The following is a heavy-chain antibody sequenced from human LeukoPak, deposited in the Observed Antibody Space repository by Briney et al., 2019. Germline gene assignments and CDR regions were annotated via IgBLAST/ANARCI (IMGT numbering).Heavy chain of an antibody. CDR1: GFTFRSHA. CDR2: ISKDGSNK. J-gene: IGHJ6*02. D-gene: IGHD3-22*01. CDR3: AREVPYYYDSSGLYYYYGMDV. V-gene: IGHV3-30-3*01. Sequence: GGSRRLSCEASGFTFRSHAMNWVRKAPGKGREWVAVISKDGSNKYYADSVKGRFSISRDNSKNTLYLQMNSLRAEDTAVYYCAREVPYYYDSSGLYYYYGMDVWGQGTTVTVSS.